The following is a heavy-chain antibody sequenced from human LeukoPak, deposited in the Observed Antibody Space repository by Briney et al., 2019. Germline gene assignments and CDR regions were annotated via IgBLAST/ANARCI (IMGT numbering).Heavy chain of an antibody. J-gene: IGHJ4*02. CDR1: GFIFSNSV. CDR3: VKGAHYCGDGSCY. Sequence: PGGSLRLSCAASGFIFSNSVMHWVRQAPGKGLDWVAIISYEGSTKFYADSVKGRFTISRDNSNRTMYLQMNSLRDEDTAVYYCVKGAHYCGDGSCYWGQGTLVTVSS. D-gene: IGHD2-15*01. CDR2: ISYEGSTK. V-gene: IGHV3-30*18.